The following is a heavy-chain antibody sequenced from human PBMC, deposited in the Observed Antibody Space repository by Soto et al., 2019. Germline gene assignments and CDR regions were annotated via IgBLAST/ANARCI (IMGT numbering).Heavy chain of an antibody. V-gene: IGHV3-23*01. CDR2: VSSGIGTP. CDR3: AKAPVPGVISRSPDA. J-gene: IGHJ5*02. Sequence: RGSLVLSCASSVFAFRTYGIGWVRQAPGKGLEWVSSVSSGIGTPYYADFVKGRFTVSIDNSKNTVFLQMNSLSPDDTSVYYCAKAPVPGVISRSPDAWGQGAMVTVSS. D-gene: IGHD2-2*01. CDR1: VFAFRTYG.